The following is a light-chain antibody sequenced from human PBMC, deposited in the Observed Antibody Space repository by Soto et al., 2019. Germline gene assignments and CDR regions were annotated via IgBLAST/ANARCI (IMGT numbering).Light chain of an antibody. J-gene: IGKJ1*01. V-gene: IGKV3-15*01. CDR1: QSFSSN. CDR3: QQRSNWPRT. CDR2: GTS. Sequence: VVPQSPASLSVSPGARATLSCRASQSFSSNVAWYQQKPGQAPRLLIYGTSTRVTGIPARFSGSGSGTDFTLTISSLEPEDFAVYYCQQRSNWPRTFGQGTKVDIK.